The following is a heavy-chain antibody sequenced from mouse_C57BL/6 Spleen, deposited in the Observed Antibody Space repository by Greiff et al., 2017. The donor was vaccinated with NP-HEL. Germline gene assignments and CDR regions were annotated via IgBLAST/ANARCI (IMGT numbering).Heavy chain of an antibody. J-gene: IGHJ1*03. Sequence: VQLKESGPGLVKPSQSLSLTCSVTGYSITSGYYWNWIRQFPGNKLEWMGYISYDGSNNYNPSLKNRISITRDTSKNQFFLKLNSVTTEDTATYYCARDGYDVDWYFDVWGTGTTVTVSS. V-gene: IGHV3-6*01. CDR1: GYSITSGYY. CDR2: ISYDGSN. D-gene: IGHD2-2*01. CDR3: ARDGYDVDWYFDV.